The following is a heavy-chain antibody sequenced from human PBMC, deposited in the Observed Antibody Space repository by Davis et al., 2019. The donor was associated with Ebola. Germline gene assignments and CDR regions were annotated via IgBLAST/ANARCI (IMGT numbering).Heavy chain of an antibody. CDR2: ILQTGDT. CDR1: GFTFSTYS. Sequence: ESLKISCAASGFTFSTYSMNWVRQSPGKGLEWIGEILQTGDTNYSPSLKGRVTISADTSRNQFSLRLSSVTAADTAVYYCGRVVASEGIWGQGTTVTVSS. D-gene: IGHD2-15*01. CDR3: GRVVASEGI. J-gene: IGHJ6*02. V-gene: IGHV4-34*12.